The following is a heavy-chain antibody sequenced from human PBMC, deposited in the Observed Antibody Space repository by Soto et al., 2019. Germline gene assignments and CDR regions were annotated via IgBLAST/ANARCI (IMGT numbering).Heavy chain of an antibody. CDR2: ISSSSSYI. CDR3: ATGTVGATGVFY. CDR1: GFTFSSYS. D-gene: IGHD1-26*01. V-gene: IGHV3-21*01. J-gene: IGHJ4*02. Sequence: GGSLRLSCAASGFTFSSYSMNWVRQAPGKGLEWVSSISSSSSYIYYADSVKGRFTISRDNAKNSLYLQMNSLRAEDTAVYYCATGTVGATGVFYWGQGTLVTVSS.